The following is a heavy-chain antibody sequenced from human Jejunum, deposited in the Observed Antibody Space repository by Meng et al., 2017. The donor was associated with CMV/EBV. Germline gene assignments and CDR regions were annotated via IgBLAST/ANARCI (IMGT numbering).Heavy chain of an antibody. Sequence: RRLSCAVSGFTFSAYWMNWARQVPGKGLEWVANIRPDGSGKYYLDSVKGRFTISRDNSKNSVYLQMNNLTAEDTAMYYCGRGDPDYWGQGTLVTVSS. CDR3: GRGDPDY. V-gene: IGHV3-7*01. CDR2: IRPDGSGK. CDR1: GFTFSAYW. J-gene: IGHJ4*02.